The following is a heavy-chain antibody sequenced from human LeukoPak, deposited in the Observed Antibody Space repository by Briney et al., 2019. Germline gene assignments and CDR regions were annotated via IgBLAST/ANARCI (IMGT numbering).Heavy chain of an antibody. CDR2: IWYDGSNK. Sequence: GGSLRLSCAASGFTFSSYGMHWVRQAPGKGLEWEAVIWYDGSNKYYADSVKGRFTISRDNSKNTLYLQMNSLRAEDTAVYYCARDWDGYNFIGYYYYGMDVWGQGTTVTVSS. CDR1: GFTFSSYG. D-gene: IGHD5-24*01. J-gene: IGHJ6*02. V-gene: IGHV3-33*01. CDR3: ARDWDGYNFIGYYYYGMDV.